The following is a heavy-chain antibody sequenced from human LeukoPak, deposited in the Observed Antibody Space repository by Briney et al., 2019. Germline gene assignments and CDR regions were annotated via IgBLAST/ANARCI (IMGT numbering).Heavy chain of an antibody. V-gene: IGHV3-21*01. Sequence: PGGSLRLSCAASGFTFSSYSMNWVRQAPGKGLEWVSSISSSSSYIYYADSVKGRFTISRDNAKNSLYLQMNSLRAEDTAVYYCARGSSKERYYYDSSGYYYFDYWGQGTLVTVSS. CDR2: ISSSSSYI. D-gene: IGHD3-22*01. CDR1: GFTFSSYS. J-gene: IGHJ4*02. CDR3: ARGSSKERYYYDSSGYYYFDY.